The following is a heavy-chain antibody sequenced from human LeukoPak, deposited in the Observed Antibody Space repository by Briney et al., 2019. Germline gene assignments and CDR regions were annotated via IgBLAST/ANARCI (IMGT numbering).Heavy chain of an antibody. CDR2: INSDGSST. D-gene: IGHD2-2*02. Sequence: GGSLRLSCAASGFTFSSYWMHWVRQAPGKGLVWVSRINSDGSSTTYADSVKGRFTIFRDNAKNTLYLQMNSLRAEDTAVYYCARDRGRFSYTVVSLLWGQGTLVTVSS. J-gene: IGHJ4*02. V-gene: IGHV3-74*01. CDR3: ARDRGRFSYTVVSLL. CDR1: GFTFSSYW.